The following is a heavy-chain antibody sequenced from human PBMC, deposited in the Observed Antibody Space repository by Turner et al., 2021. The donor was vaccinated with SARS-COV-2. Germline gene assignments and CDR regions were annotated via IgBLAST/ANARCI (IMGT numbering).Heavy chain of an antibody. CDR2: FDHSGST. V-gene: IGHV4-34*01. CDR1: GGSFSGFY. D-gene: IGHD2-15*01. Sequence: QVQLQEWGAGLLKPSETLSLTCAIYGGSFSGFYWSWIRQPLGQGLEWIAEFDHSGSTNTNPSLKSRVTISVDTSKNQVSLKLSSVTAADTAVYYCARAGNCAGGSCYFDYWGQGTLVTVSS. CDR3: ARAGNCAGGSCYFDY. J-gene: IGHJ4*02.